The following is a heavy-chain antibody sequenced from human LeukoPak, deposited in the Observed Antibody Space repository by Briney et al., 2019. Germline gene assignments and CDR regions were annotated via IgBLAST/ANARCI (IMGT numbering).Heavy chain of an antibody. CDR2: MNPNSGNT. V-gene: IGHV1-8*03. Sequence: ASVKVSCKASGYTFTSYDINWVRQATGQGLEWMGWMNPNSGNTGYAQKFQGRVTITRNTSISTAYMELGSLRSEDTAVYYCARVLGYCSSTSCYPYMDVWGKGTTVTVSS. CDR3: ARVLGYCSSTSCYPYMDV. D-gene: IGHD2-2*01. J-gene: IGHJ6*03. CDR1: GYTFTSYD.